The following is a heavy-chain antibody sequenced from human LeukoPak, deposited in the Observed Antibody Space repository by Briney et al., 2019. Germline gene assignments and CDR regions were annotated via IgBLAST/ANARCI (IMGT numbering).Heavy chain of an antibody. CDR2: INPSGGST. D-gene: IGHD6-19*01. Sequence: GASVKVSCKASGYTFTSYYMHWVRQAPGQGLEWMGIINPSGGSTSYAQKFQGRVTMTRDTSTSTVYMELSSLGSEDTAVYYCARGIISSGPHWYFDLWGRGTLVTVSS. V-gene: IGHV1-46*01. CDR1: GYTFTSYY. CDR3: ARGIISSGPHWYFDL. J-gene: IGHJ2*01.